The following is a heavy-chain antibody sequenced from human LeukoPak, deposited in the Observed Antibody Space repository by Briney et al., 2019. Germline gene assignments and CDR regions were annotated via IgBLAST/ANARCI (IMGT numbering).Heavy chain of an antibody. CDR2: ISSSGSTI. Sequence: QSGGSLRLSCAASGFIFTNYEMNWVRQAPGKGLEWVSYISSSGSTIYYADSVKGRFTISRDDAKNSLYLQMNSLRVEDTAVYYCARERVYDYYYYDMDVWGKGTTVTVSS. V-gene: IGHV3-48*03. CDR3: ARERVYDYYYYDMDV. D-gene: IGHD6-13*01. J-gene: IGHJ6*04. CDR1: GFIFTNYE.